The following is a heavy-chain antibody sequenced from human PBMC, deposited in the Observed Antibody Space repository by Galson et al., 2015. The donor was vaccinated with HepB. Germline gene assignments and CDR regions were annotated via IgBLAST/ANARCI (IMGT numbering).Heavy chain of an antibody. J-gene: IGHJ6*02. D-gene: IGHD6-19*01. V-gene: IGHV3-11*01. CDR1: GFTFSDYY. CDR2: ISSSGSTK. CDR3: ARDTLWLEPDNYYYYYGMDV. Sequence: SLRLSCAASGFTFSDYYMSWIRQAPGKGLEWVSYISSSGSTKYYADSVKGRFTISRDNAKNSLYLQMNSLRAEDTAVYYCARDTLWLEPDNYYYYYGMDVWGQGTTVTVSS.